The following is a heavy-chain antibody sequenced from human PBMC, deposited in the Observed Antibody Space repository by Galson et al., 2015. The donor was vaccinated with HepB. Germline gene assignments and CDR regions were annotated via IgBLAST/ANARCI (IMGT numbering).Heavy chain of an antibody. V-gene: IGHV2-70*11. J-gene: IGHJ6*01. CDR2: IDWDDGK. CDR3: ARIYYDSSGNYYYGMDV. Sequence: PALVKPTQTLTLTCTFSGFSLSTSGMCVSWIRQPPGKALEWLARIDWDDGKYYSTSLKTRLTISKDTSKNQVVLTMTNMDPVDTATYYCARIYYDSSGNYYYGMDVWGQGTTVTVSS. CDR1: GFSLSTSGMC. D-gene: IGHD3-22*01.